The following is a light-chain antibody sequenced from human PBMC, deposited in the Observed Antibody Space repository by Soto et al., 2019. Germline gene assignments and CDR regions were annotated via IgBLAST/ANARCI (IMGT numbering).Light chain of an antibody. CDR2: GES. Sequence: ELVLTQSPGTLSLSPGERATLSCRANESVRNNSLAWYQQQPGQPPRLLIFGESSRATGIPDRITGIGSGADVSLPISRLEPADFAVYFCHHYGYGADTFGQGTKLEIK. J-gene: IGKJ2*01. V-gene: IGKV3-20*01. CDR3: HHYGYGADT. CDR1: ESVRNNS.